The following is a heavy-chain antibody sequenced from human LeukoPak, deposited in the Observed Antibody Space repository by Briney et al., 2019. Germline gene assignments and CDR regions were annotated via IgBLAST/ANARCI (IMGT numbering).Heavy chain of an antibody. V-gene: IGHV3-53*01. J-gene: IGHJ4*02. D-gene: IGHD4-17*01. CDR1: GFSVSTSY. Sequence: GGSLRVSCAASGFSVSTSYLSWVRQAPGKGLEWVSVIYSGGSTYYADSVKGRFTISRDNSKNTLYLQMTSLRAEDTAVYYCAKEGATVTPFFDYWGQGTLVTVSS. CDR2: IYSGGST. CDR3: AKEGATVTPFFDY.